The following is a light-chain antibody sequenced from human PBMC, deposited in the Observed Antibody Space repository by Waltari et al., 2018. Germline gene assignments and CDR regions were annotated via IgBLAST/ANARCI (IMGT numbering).Light chain of an antibody. CDR2: GVS. CDR3: QQYDGSPLT. Sequence: EIVLTQSPGTLSLSPGERATLSCRASQSVTSNYLAWYQQKPGQAPRLLIYGVSSRASDIPDRFSGRGSGTDFSLTISSLEPADFAVYYCQQYDGSPLTFGGGTKVEI. V-gene: IGKV3-20*01. J-gene: IGKJ4*01. CDR1: QSVTSNY.